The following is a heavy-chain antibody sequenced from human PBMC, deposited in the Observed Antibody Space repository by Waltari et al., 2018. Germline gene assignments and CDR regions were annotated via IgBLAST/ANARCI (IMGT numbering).Heavy chain of an antibody. J-gene: IGHJ5*02. D-gene: IGHD3-3*01. CDR1: GGSISSRSYY. V-gene: IGHV4-39*07. CDR3: ARYYGNGEGWLDP. CDR2: ISYSGTT. Sequence: QLQLQESGPGLVKPSETLSLTCTVSGGSISSRSYYWGWIRQPPGKGLESIGYISYSGTTYYNLSLKSRVTMSVDTSRDQYSLSLRSVAAADTAVYYCARYYGNGEGWLDPWGQGTLVTVSS.